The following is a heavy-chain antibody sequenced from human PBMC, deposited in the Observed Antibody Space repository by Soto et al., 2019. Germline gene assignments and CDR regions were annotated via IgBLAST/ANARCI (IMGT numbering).Heavy chain of an antibody. J-gene: IGHJ6*02. CDR2: IYWDDDK. Sequence: QITLKESGPTLVKPTQTLTLTCTFSGFSVSTSGVGVAWIRQPPGQALGWLALIYWDDDKRYSPFLQSRVTITKDTSNNQVVLTMTNMDPVDTATYYCAHKGGRGAGMDVWGQGTTVTVSS. V-gene: IGHV2-5*02. CDR3: AHKGGRGAGMDV. D-gene: IGHD2-15*01. CDR1: GFSVSTSGVG.